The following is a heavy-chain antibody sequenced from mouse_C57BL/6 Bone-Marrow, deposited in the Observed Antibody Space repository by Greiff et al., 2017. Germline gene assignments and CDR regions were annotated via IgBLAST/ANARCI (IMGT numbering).Heavy chain of an antibody. Sequence: QVQLQQPGAELVKPGASVKMSCKASGYTFTSYWITWVKQRPGQGLEWIGDIYPGSGSTNYNEKFKSKATLTVDTSSSTAYMQLRSLTSEDSAVYYCARWEPNGWYFDVWGTGTTVTVSS. CDR2: IYPGSGST. D-gene: IGHD4-1*01. CDR1: GYTFTSYW. CDR3: ARWEPNGWYFDV. J-gene: IGHJ1*03. V-gene: IGHV1-55*01.